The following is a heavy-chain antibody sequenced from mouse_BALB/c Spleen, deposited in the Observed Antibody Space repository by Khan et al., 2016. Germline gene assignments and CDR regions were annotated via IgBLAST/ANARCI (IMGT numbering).Heavy chain of an antibody. CDR2: IWGDGST. J-gene: IGHJ3*01. CDR3: AGQLGSPFAY. D-gene: IGHD3-1*01. V-gene: IGHV2-3*01. CDR1: VFSLTSYG. Sequence: QVQLKQSGPGLVAPSQSLSITCTVSVFSLTSYGVSWVRQPPGKGLEWLGVIWGDGSTNYHSALISRLSISKDNSKSQVFLKLNSLQTDDTATYYCAGQLGSPFAYWGQGTLVTVSA.